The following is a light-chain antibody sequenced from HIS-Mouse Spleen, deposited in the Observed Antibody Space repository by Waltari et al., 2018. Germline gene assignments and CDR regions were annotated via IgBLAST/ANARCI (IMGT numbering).Light chain of an antibody. CDR3: NSRDSSGNHVV. J-gene: IGLJ2*01. Sequence: SSELTQDPAVSVALGQTVRITCQGDSLRSYYASWYQQKPGQAPVLVIYGKNNRPSGIPDRSSGSSSGNTASLTITGAQSEDEAAYYFNSRDSSGNHVVFGGGTKLTVL. CDR2: GKN. CDR1: SLRSYY. V-gene: IGLV3-19*01.